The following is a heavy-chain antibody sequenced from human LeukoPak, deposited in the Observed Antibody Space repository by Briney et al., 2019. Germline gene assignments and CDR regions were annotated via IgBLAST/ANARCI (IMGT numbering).Heavy chain of an antibody. Sequence: APVKVSCKASGYTFTGYYMHWVRQAPGQGLEWMGWINPNSGGTNYAQKFQGRVTMTRDTSISTAYMELSRLRSDDTAVYYCWVVITHDAFDIWGQGTMVTVSS. D-gene: IGHD3-22*01. J-gene: IGHJ3*02. CDR2: INPNSGGT. CDR1: GYTFTGYY. CDR3: WVVITHDAFDI. V-gene: IGHV1-2*02.